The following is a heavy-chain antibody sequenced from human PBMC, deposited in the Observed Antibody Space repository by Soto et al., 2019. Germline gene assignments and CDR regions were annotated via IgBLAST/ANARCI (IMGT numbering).Heavy chain of an antibody. CDR2: IYYSGST. V-gene: IGHV4-31*03. CDR3: ARAIGHYYDSATPDAFDI. Sequence: SETLSLTCTVSGGSISSGGYYWSWIRQHPGRGLEWIGYIYYSGSTYYNPSPKSRVTISVDTSKNQFSLKLSSVTAADTAVYYCARAIGHYYDSATPDAFDIWGQGTMVTVSS. J-gene: IGHJ3*02. D-gene: IGHD3-22*01. CDR1: GGSISSGGYY.